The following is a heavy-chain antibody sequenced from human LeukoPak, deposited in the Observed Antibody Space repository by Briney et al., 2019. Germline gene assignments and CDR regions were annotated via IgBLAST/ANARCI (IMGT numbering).Heavy chain of an antibody. CDR3: ARGQNSGYDYDY. CDR2: IYYSGST. CDR1: GGSISSGGYY. J-gene: IGHJ4*02. Sequence: SETLSLTCTVSGGSISSGGYYWSWIRQHPGKGLGWIGYIYYSGSTYYNPSLKSRVTISVDTSKNQFSLKLSSVTAADTAVYYCARGQNSGYDYDYWGQGTLVTVSS. D-gene: IGHD5-12*01. V-gene: IGHV4-31*03.